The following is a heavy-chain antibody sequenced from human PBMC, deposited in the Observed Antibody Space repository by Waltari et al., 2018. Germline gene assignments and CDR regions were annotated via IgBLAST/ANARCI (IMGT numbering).Heavy chain of an antibody. V-gene: IGHV4-39*01. J-gene: IGHJ3*01. CDR2: MSYTGAT. CDR3: ATYIGASVGTAAFDV. D-gene: IGHD1-1*01. Sequence: QLQLQELGPGLVKPSETLSLTCSVSGVSITSNRHYWGGIRQPPGQGRGWIGTMSYTGATYSSPSLESRVTVSRDTSKNQLSLKLVSVTAADTAVYYCATYIGASVGTAAFDVWGQGTMVAVSS. CDR1: GVSITSNRHY.